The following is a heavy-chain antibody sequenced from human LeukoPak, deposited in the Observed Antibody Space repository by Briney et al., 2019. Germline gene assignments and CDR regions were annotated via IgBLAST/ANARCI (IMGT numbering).Heavy chain of an antibody. CDR3: ARDLVVVVAATPEAVQH. J-gene: IGHJ1*01. CDR2: INPNSGGT. V-gene: IGHV1-2*02. CDR1: GYTFTGYY. Sequence: GASVKVSCKASGYTFTGYYMHWVRQAPGQGLEWMGWINPNSGGTNYAQKFQDRVTMTRDTSISTAYMELSRLRSDDTAVYYCARDLVVVVAATPEAVQHWGQGTLVTVSS. D-gene: IGHD2-15*01.